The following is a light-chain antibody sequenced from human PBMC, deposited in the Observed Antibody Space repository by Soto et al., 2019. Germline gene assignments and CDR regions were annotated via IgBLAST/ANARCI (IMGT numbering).Light chain of an antibody. CDR2: KVS. Sequence: DVVVTQSPLSLPVTLGQPASISCKSSQSLVYSDGNTYLSWFQQRPGQSPRRLIYKVSNRDSGVPDRFSGSGSGTDFTLKISRVEAEDVGVYYCLQGTHWPPAFGQGTKVEI. CDR1: QSLVYSDGNTY. J-gene: IGKJ1*01. V-gene: IGKV2-30*01. CDR3: LQGTHWPPA.